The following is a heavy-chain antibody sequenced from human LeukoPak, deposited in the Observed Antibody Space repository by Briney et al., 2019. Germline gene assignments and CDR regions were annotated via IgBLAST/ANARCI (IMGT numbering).Heavy chain of an antibody. CDR1: GGSFSGYY. J-gene: IGHJ3*02. CDR3: ARRATDAFDI. V-gene: IGHV4-34*01. CDR2: INHSGST. Sequence: SGTLSLTCAVYGGSFSGYYWSWIRQPPGKGLEWIGEINHSGSTNYNPSLKSRVTISVDTSKNQFSLKLSSVTAADTAVYYCARRATDAFDIWGQGTMVTVSS.